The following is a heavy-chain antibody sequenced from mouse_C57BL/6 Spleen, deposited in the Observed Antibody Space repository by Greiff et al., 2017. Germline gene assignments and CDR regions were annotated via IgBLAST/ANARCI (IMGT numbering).Heavy chain of an antibody. CDR2: IYPRSGNT. J-gene: IGHJ2*01. Sequence: QVQLQQSGAELARPGASVKLSCKASGYTFTSYGISWVKQRTGQGLEWIGEIYPRSGNTYYNEKFKGKATLTADKSSSTAYMELRSLTSEDSAVYFWARSSGSSPGDYWGQGTTLTVSS. CDR3: ARSSGSSPGDY. V-gene: IGHV1-81*01. CDR1: GYTFTSYG. D-gene: IGHD1-1*01.